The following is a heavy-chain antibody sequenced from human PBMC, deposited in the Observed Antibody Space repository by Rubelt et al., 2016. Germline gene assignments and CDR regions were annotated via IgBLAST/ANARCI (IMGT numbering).Heavy chain of an antibody. V-gene: IGHV3-7*01. Sequence: GANIKQDGSEKYYVDSVKGRFTISRDNAKNSLYLQMNSLRAEDTAVYYCARDADIRLVRGYWYFDLWGRGTLVTVSS. CDR2: IKQDGSEK. J-gene: IGHJ2*01. D-gene: IGHD6-6*01. CDR3: ARDADIRLVRGYWYFDL.